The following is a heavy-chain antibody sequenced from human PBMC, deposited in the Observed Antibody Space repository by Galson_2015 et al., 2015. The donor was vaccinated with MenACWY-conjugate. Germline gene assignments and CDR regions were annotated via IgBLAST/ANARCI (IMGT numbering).Heavy chain of an antibody. CDR1: GFTFSSYW. Sequence: SLRLSCAVSGFTFSSYWLHWVRHAPGQGLVWVSRINSAGSSTSYADTAKGRFTISRDNAKNTLYLQMNSLRAEDTAVYYCARTGGSPPRGFDYWGQGTLVTVSS. CDR2: INSAGSST. V-gene: IGHV3-74*01. J-gene: IGHJ4*02. CDR3: ARTGGSPPRGFDY. D-gene: IGHD1-26*01.